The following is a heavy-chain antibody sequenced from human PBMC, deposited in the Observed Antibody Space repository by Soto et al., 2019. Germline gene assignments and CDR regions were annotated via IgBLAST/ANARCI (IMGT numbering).Heavy chain of an antibody. CDR1: GGSISSYY. CDR3: ARVMGMAAHYYYYGMDV. D-gene: IGHD2-15*01. Sequence: SETLSLTCTVSGGSISSYYWSWIRQPAGKGLEWIGRICTSGSTNYNPSLKSRVTMSVDTSKNQFSLQLSSVTAADTAVYYCARVMGMAAHYYYYGMDVWGQGTTVTVS. J-gene: IGHJ6*02. CDR2: ICTSGST. V-gene: IGHV4-4*07.